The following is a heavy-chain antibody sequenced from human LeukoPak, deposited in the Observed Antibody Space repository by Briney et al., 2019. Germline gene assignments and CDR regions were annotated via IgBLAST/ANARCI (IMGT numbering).Heavy chain of an antibody. V-gene: IGHV1-3*01. J-gene: IGHJ4*02. CDR2: INAGNGNT. D-gene: IGHD1-26*01. CDR3: ARLGIVGATDLGY. CDR1: GYTFTSYA. Sequence: ASVKVSCKASGYTFTSYATHWVRQAPGQRLEWMGWINAGNGNTKYSQKFQGRVTITRDTSASTAYMELSSLRSEDTAVYYCARLGIVGATDLGYWGQGTLVTVSS.